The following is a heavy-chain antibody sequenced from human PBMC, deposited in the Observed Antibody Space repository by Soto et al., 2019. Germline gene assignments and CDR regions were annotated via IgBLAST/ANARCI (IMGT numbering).Heavy chain of an antibody. V-gene: IGHV1-69*12. Sequence: QVQLVQSGAEVKKPESSVKVSCKAPGGTFSTYAISWVRQAPGQGLEWMGGIIPMFGTANYAQRFQDRVTIPADESTNKVYMELSSLRSEDTAVYFCASGIQLWLRRINNGYSGGGQGTLVTVSS. CDR2: IIPMFGTA. CDR1: GGTFSTYA. D-gene: IGHD5-18*01. J-gene: IGHJ4*02. CDR3: ASGIQLWLRRINNGYSG.